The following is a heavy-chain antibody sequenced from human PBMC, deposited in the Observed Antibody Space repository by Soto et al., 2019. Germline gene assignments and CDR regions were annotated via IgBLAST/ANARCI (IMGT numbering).Heavy chain of an antibody. CDR1: GFTFSSYA. Sequence: GGSLRLSCAASGFTFSSYAMSWVRQAPGKGLEWVSAISGSGGSTYYADSVKGRFTVSRDNSKNTLYLQMNSLRAEDTAVYYCANGLLWFGELSFDYWGQGTLVTVSS. J-gene: IGHJ4*02. V-gene: IGHV3-23*01. CDR3: ANGLLWFGELSFDY. CDR2: ISGSGGST. D-gene: IGHD3-10*01.